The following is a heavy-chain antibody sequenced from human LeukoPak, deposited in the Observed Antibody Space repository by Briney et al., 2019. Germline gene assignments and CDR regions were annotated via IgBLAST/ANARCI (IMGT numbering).Heavy chain of an antibody. CDR1: GFTFSGHS. D-gene: IGHD2-2*01. J-gene: IGHJ4*02. CDR2: ISSSSSYI. CDR3: AIDGGPIVPAAPSFYC. Sequence: GGSLRLSCAASGFTFSGHSMSWVRQAPGKGLEWVSSISSSSSYIYYADSVKGRFTISRDNAKNSLYLQMNSLRAEDTAVYYCAIDGGPIVPAAPSFYCWGQGTLVTVSS. V-gene: IGHV3-21*01.